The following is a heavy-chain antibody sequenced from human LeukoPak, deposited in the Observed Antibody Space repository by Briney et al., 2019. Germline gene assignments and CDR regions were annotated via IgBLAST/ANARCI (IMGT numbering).Heavy chain of an antibody. CDR2: ISSSSSYI. Sequence: PGGSLRLSCAAAGFTFSSYSMNWVRQAPGKGLEWVSSISSSSSYIYYADSVKGRFTISRDNAKNSLYLQMNSLRAEDTAVYYCVGGQQLGFDYWGQGTLVTVSP. CDR1: GFTFSSYS. J-gene: IGHJ4*02. V-gene: IGHV3-21*01. D-gene: IGHD6-13*01. CDR3: VGGQQLGFDY.